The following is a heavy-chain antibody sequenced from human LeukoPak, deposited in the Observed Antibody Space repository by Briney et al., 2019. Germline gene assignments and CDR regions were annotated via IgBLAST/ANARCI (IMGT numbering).Heavy chain of an antibody. CDR1: GGSISSYY. D-gene: IGHD6-19*01. J-gene: IGHJ3*02. Sequence: SETLSLTCTVSGGSISSYYWSWIRQPPGKGLEWIGYIYYSGSTNYNPSLKSRVTISVDTSKNQFSLKLSSVTAADTAVYYCARDRGSSGRNDAFDIWGQGTMVTVSS. CDR2: IYYSGST. V-gene: IGHV4-59*01. CDR3: ARDRGSSGRNDAFDI.